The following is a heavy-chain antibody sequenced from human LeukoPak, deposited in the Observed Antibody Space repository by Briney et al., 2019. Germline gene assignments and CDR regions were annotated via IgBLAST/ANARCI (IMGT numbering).Heavy chain of an antibody. CDR3: ARGATISETGYFDF. Sequence: SETLSLTCAVYGGSFSRYYWSWIRESPGKGLEWIAEIDHRGDTNYNPSVKSRVTISVDTSKNQFSLKVRSLSAADTAVYYCARGATISETGYFDFWGQGTPVTVSS. CDR2: IDHRGDT. D-gene: IGHD5-24*01. CDR1: GGSFSRYY. J-gene: IGHJ4*03. V-gene: IGHV4-34*01.